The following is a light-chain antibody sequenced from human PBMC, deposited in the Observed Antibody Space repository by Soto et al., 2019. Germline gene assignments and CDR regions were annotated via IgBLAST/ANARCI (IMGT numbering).Light chain of an antibody. J-gene: IGKJ5*01. CDR3: QQYNNWPLT. V-gene: IGKV3-15*01. Sequence: IVLTQSPVTLSFSPCEIATLSCSASQSVSSKLAWYQQRPGQAPRLLIYSASTRATGIPARFSGSGSGTEFTLTISSLQSEDFAVYYCQQYNNWPLTFGQGTRLEIK. CDR2: SAS. CDR1: QSVSSK.